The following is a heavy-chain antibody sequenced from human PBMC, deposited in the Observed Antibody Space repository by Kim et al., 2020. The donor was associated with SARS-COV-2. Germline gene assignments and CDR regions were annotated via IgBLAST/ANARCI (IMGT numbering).Heavy chain of an antibody. V-gene: IGHV4-39*01. CDR1: GGSISSSSYY. CDR2: IYYSGST. CDR3: AGHAFAYSYGVGY. Sequence: SETLSLTCTVSGGSISSSSYYWGWIRQPPGKGLEWIGSIYYSGSTYYNPSLKSRVTISVDTSKNQFSLKLSSVTAADTAVYYCAGHAFAYSYGVGYWGQGTLVTVSS. D-gene: IGHD5-18*01. J-gene: IGHJ4*02.